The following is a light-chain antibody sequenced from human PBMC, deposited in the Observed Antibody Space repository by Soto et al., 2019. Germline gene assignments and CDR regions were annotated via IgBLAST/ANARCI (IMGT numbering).Light chain of an antibody. J-gene: IGKJ1*01. V-gene: IGKV3-20*01. Sequence: IVMTQSPGTLSLSPGDTATLSCRASQSLGSDLAWYQQKPGQAPRLLIFGASTRATGIPDRFSGSGSGTDFTLTISRLEPEDFAVYYCQHYYTSYTTFGQGTKVDIK. CDR1: QSLGSD. CDR3: QHYYTSYTT. CDR2: GAS.